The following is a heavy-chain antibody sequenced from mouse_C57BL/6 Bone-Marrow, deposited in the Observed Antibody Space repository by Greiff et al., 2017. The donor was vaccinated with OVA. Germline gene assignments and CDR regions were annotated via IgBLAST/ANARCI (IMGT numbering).Heavy chain of an antibody. V-gene: IGHV1-81*01. CDR2: INPRSGDT. CDR3: ARKKCTGRCDD. Sequence: VQLQQSGAELARPGASVKLSCKASGYTFTSYGISWVKQRTGQGLEWIGEINPRSGDTCYNEKFKGKATLTADKSSSTAYMELRSLTSEDSAVYFCARKKCTGRCDDWGQGTTLTVSA. J-gene: IGHJ2*01. CDR1: GYTFTSYG. D-gene: IGHD1-1*01.